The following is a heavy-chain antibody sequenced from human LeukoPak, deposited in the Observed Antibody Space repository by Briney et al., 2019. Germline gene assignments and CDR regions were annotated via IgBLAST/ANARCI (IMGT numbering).Heavy chain of an antibody. V-gene: IGHV4-4*07. J-gene: IGHJ4*02. D-gene: IGHD1-26*01. CDR1: GGSISSYY. Sequence: SETLSLTCTVSGGSISSYYWSWIRQPAGKGLKWIGRIYTSGSTNYNPSLKSRVTMSVDTSKNQFSLKLSSVTAADTAVYYCASGELLLDYWGQGTLVTVSS. CDR3: ASGELLLDY. CDR2: IYTSGST.